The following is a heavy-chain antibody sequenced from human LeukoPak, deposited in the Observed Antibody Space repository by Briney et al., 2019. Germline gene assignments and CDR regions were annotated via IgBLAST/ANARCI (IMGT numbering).Heavy chain of an antibody. CDR1: GFSFRTYG. Sequence: GASLRLSCAASGFSFRTYGMHWVRQTPGKGLEWVAVMWFDGSNENYADSVKGRFTISRDISKNTVYLQLNSLRVEDTAVYYCGRRPGIAAAGIDYWGQGTPVTVSS. J-gene: IGHJ4*02. CDR3: GRRPGIAAAGIDY. V-gene: IGHV3-33*01. CDR2: MWFDGSNE. D-gene: IGHD6-13*01.